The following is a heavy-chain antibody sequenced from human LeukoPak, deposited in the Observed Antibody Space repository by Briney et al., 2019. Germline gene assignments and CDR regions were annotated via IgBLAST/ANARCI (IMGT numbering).Heavy chain of an antibody. CDR3: ARDVGATTRGAFDY. Sequence: GGSLRLSCAASGFTFSSDSMNWVRQAPGKGLEWVSSISSSSSYIYYADSVKGRFTISRDNATNSLYLQMNGLRAEDTAVYYCARDVGATTRGAFDYWGQGTLVTVSS. CDR2: ISSSSSYI. J-gene: IGHJ4*02. CDR1: GFTFSSDS. D-gene: IGHD1-26*01. V-gene: IGHV3-21*01.